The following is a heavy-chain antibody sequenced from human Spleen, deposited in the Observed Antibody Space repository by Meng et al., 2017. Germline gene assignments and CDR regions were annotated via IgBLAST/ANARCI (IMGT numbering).Heavy chain of an antibody. Sequence: QVRLVESGGGLVKPGGSLRLSCAASGFTFSDYYMSWIRQAPGKGLEWVSYISSSGSTIYYPDSVKGRFTISRDNSKNTLYLQMISLRAEDTAVYYCAKWTRWGSHAFDYWGQGTLVTVSS. CDR3: AKWTRWGSHAFDY. V-gene: IGHV3-11*01. CDR2: ISSSGSTI. CDR1: GFTFSDYY. J-gene: IGHJ4*02. D-gene: IGHD3-16*01.